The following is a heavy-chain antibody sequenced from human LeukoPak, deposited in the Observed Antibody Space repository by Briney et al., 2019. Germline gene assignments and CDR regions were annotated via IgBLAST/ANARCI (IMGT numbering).Heavy chain of an antibody. CDR2: ISGSGGST. D-gene: IGHD2-2*01. V-gene: IGHV3-23*01. CDR1: GSTFSSYA. J-gene: IGHJ5*02. Sequence: GGSLRLSCAASGSTFSSYAMSWVRQAPGKGLEWVSAISGSGGSTYYADSVKGRLTISRDNSKNTLYLQMNSLRAEDTAVYYCANSGSTSCCTWGQGTLVTVSS. CDR3: ANSGSTSCCT.